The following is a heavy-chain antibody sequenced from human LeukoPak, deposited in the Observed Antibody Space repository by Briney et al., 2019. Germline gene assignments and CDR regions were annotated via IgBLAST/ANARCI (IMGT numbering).Heavy chain of an antibody. CDR3: ARAMIVVIITTPGYFDL. CDR1: GGSFSGYY. V-gene: IGHV4-34*01. Sequence: PSETLTLTCAVYGGSFSGYYWSWIRQPPGKGLEWIGEINHSGSTNYNPSLKSRVTISIDTSKNQFSLKLSPVTAADTAVYYCARAMIVVIITTPGYFDLWGRGTLVTVSS. J-gene: IGHJ2*01. CDR2: INHSGST. D-gene: IGHD3-22*01.